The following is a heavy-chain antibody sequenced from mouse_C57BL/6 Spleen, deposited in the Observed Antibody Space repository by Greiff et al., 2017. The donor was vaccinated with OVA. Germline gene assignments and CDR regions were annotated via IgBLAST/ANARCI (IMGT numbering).Heavy chain of an antibody. D-gene: IGHD2-1*01. Sequence: EVKLMESGGGLVQSGRSLRLSCATSGFTFSDFYMEWVRQAPGKGLEWIAASRNKANDYTTEYSASVKGRFIVSRDTSQSILYLQMNALRAEDTAIYYCARDAYYGNVMDYWGQGTSVTVSS. J-gene: IGHJ4*01. CDR3: ARDAYYGNVMDY. CDR2: SRNKANDYTT. CDR1: GFTFSDFY. V-gene: IGHV7-1*01.